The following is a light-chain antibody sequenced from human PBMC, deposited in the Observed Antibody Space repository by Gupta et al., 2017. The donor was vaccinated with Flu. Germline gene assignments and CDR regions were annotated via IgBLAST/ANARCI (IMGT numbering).Light chain of an antibody. CDR2: WAS. CDR3: QQYHTTPLT. Sequence: DIVMTQSTVSLAVSLGERATINCKSSQSILYTSNNKNYLAWYQQKAGQPPKLLIYWASTRESGVPDRFSGSGSGTDFTLTINNLQAEDVAVYFCQQYHTTPLTFGPGTKVHVK. V-gene: IGKV4-1*01. J-gene: IGKJ3*01. CDR1: QSILYTSNNKNY.